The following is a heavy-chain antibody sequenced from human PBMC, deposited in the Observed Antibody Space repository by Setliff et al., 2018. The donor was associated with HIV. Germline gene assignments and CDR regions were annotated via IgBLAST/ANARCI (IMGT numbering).Heavy chain of an antibody. Sequence: SETLSLTCTVSGDSISSYHWNWIRQPAGKGLEWIGRFQSSGRTNYNPSLKSRVTISVDTSKNQFSLKLSSVTAADTAVYYCARSYSSGWNAQNYYYYYMDVWGKGTTVTVSS. CDR2: FQSSGRT. D-gene: IGHD6-19*01. CDR3: ARSYSSGWNAQNYYYYYMDV. CDR1: GDSISSYH. V-gene: IGHV4-4*07. J-gene: IGHJ6*03.